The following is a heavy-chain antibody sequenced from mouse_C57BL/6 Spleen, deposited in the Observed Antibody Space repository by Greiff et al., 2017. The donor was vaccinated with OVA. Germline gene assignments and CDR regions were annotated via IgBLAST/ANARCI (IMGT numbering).Heavy chain of an antibody. CDR3: ARVTTMVTTNFDY. J-gene: IGHJ2*01. CDR1: GYTFTSYT. V-gene: IGHV1-4*01. CDR2: INPSSGYT. D-gene: IGHD2-2*01. Sequence: QVHVKQSGAELARPGASVKMSCKASGYTFTSYTMHWVKQRPGQGLEWIGYINPSSGYTKYNQKFKDKATLTADKSSSTAYMQLSSLTSEDSAVYYCARVTTMVTTNFDYWGQGTTLTVSS.